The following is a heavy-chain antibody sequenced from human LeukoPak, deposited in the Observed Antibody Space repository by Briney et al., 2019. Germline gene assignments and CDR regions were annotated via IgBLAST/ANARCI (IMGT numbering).Heavy chain of an antibody. J-gene: IGHJ4*02. CDR1: GGTFSSYG. D-gene: IGHD1-26*01. Sequence: SCKASGGTFSSYGMHWVRQAPGKGLEWVAVISYDGSNKYYADSVKGRFTISRDNSKNTLYLQMNSLRAEDTAVYYCAKDQGEWEPGPFDYWGQGTLVTVSS. V-gene: IGHV3-30*18. CDR2: ISYDGSNK. CDR3: AKDQGEWEPGPFDY.